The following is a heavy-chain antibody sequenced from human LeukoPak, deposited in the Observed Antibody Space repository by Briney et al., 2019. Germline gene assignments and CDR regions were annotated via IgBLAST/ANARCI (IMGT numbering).Heavy chain of an antibody. CDR2: IIPILGIA. J-gene: IGHJ4*02. Sequence: GSSVKVSCKASGGTFSSYAISWVRQAPGQGLEWMGRIIPILGIANYAQKFQGRVTMTEDTSTDTAYMELSSLRSEDTAVYYCATDLTYGGNSEFDYWGQGTLVTVSS. CDR3: ATDLTYGGNSEFDY. V-gene: IGHV1-69*04. D-gene: IGHD4-17*01. CDR1: GGTFSSYA.